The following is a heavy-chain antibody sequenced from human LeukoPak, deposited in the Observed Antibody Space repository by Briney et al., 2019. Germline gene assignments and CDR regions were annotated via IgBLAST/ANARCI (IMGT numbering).Heavy chain of an antibody. CDR1: GFTFNEYT. CDR2: ITHDGGAA. Sequence: GGSLRLSCAASGFTFNEYTMHWVRQAPGKGLERVSLITHDGGAAFYADSVRGRFTISGDNSRNSLYLQMDSLRTEDTALYHCAREKRRLVDYWGQGTLVTVSS. CDR3: AREKRRLVDY. D-gene: IGHD6-25*01. V-gene: IGHV3-43*01. J-gene: IGHJ4*02.